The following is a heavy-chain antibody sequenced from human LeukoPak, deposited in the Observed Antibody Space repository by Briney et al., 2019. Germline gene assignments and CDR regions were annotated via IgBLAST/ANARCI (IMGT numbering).Heavy chain of an antibody. D-gene: IGHD5-12*01. V-gene: IGHV3-23*01. J-gene: IGHJ4*02. CDR3: AKDYEGGLDY. CDR2: ISGSGGST. Sequence: GGSLRLSCAVSGFTFNEYAMSWVRQAPGKGLEWVSAISGSGGSTYYADSVKGRFTISRDNSKNTLYLQMNSLRAEDTAVYYCAKDYEGGLDYWGQGTLVTVSS. CDR1: GFTFNEYA.